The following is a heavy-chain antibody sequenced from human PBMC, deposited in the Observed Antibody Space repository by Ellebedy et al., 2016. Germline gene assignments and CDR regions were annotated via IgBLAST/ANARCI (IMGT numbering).Heavy chain of an antibody. CDR1: GFTFSSYA. D-gene: IGHD3-22*01. V-gene: IGHV3-23*01. J-gene: IGHJ4*02. CDR3: ATPQSYYDSSGYYGALDY. CDR2: INYSGGSP. Sequence: GESLKISXAASGFTFSSYAMSCVRQAPGKGLEWVSAINYSGGSPYYADSVKGRFTISRDNSKNTLYLQMNSLRAEDTAVYYCATPQSYYDSSGYYGALDYWGQGTLVTVSS.